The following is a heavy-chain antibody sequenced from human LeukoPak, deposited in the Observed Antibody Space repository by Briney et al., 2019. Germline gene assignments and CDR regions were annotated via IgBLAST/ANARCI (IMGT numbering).Heavy chain of an antibody. CDR1: GFTFDDYA. CDR2: ISWNSGSI. V-gene: IGHV3-9*01. Sequence: PGGSLRLSCAASGFTFDDYAMHWVRQAPGKGLEWVSGISWNSGSIGYADSVKGRFTISRDNSKNTLFLQMSSLRVEDTAVYYCARGRVGPPRAGIDFWGQGTLVTVSS. CDR3: ARGRVGPPRAGIDF. J-gene: IGHJ4*02. D-gene: IGHD3/OR15-3a*01.